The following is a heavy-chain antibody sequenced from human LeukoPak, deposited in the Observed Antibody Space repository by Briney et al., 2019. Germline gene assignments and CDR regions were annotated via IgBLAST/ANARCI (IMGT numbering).Heavy chain of an antibody. D-gene: IGHD3-10*01. J-gene: IGHJ4*02. CDR1: GFTFSSYG. CDR3: ASPRLLLWFGELLF. Sequence: PGGSLRLSCAASGFTFSSYGMHWVRQAPGKGLEWVAVISYDGSNKYYADSVKGRFTISRDNSKNTLYLQMNSLRAEDTAVYYCASPRLLLWFGELLFWGQGTLVTVSS. V-gene: IGHV3-30*03. CDR2: ISYDGSNK.